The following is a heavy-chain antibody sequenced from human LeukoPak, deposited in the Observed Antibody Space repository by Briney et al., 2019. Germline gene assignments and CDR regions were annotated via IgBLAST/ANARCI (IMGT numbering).Heavy chain of an antibody. CDR3: AKSGGSSGWHYSDY. Sequence: GGSLRLSCAASGFTFSTYAMNWVRQAPGKGLEWVSGISGSGDSTYYANSVKGRFTISRDNSKNTLYLQMNSLRAEDTAVYYCAKSGGSSGWHYSDYWGQGTLVTVSS. CDR2: ISGSGDST. J-gene: IGHJ4*02. D-gene: IGHD6-19*01. V-gene: IGHV3-23*01. CDR1: GFTFSTYA.